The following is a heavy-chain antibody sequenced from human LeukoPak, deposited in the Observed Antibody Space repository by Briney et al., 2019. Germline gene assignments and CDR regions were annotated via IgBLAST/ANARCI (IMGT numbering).Heavy chain of an antibody. CDR1: GGSISSNSYY. CDR3: AREGLGQLWLPGWFDP. V-gene: IGHV4-39*07. CDR2: IYYSGST. D-gene: IGHD5-18*01. Sequence: PSETLSLTCTVSGGSISSNSYYWGWIRQPPGKGLEWIGSIYYSGSTYYNPSLKSRVTISVDTSKNQFSLKLSSVTAADTAVYYCAREGLGQLWLPGWFDPWGQGTLVTVSS. J-gene: IGHJ5*02.